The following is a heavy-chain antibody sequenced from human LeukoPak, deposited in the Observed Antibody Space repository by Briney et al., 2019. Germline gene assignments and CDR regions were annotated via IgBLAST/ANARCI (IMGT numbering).Heavy chain of an antibody. CDR2: IYYSGST. CDR1: GGSISSGGYS. Sequence: PSETLSLTCAVSGGSISSGGYSWSWIRQPPGKGLEWIGYIYYSGSTYYNPSLKSRVTISVDTSKNQFSLKLSSVTAADTAVYYCASGDRERSFDYWGQGTLVTVSS. CDR3: ASGDRERSFDY. V-gene: IGHV4-30-4*07. J-gene: IGHJ4*02.